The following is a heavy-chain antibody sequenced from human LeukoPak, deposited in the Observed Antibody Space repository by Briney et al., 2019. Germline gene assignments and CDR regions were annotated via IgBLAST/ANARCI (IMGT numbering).Heavy chain of an antibody. Sequence: GGSLRLSCAASGFTFSDYYMSWVRQAPGKGLEWVSVIYSGGSTYYADSVKGRFTISRDNSKNTLYLQMNSLRAEDTAVYYCARDRSNSGWFRDAFDIWGQGTMVTVSS. V-gene: IGHV3-66*01. CDR3: ARDRSNSGWFRDAFDI. J-gene: IGHJ3*02. D-gene: IGHD6-19*01. CDR2: IYSGGST. CDR1: GFTFSDYY.